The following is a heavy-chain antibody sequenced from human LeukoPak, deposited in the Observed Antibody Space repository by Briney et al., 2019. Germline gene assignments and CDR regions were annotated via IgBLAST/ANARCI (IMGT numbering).Heavy chain of an antibody. D-gene: IGHD3-22*01. CDR3: ARGPRYGSSDYPNYGMDV. V-gene: IGHV3-13*01. CDR2: IGTGGDT. J-gene: IGHJ6*02. CDR1: GFTFSRYD. Sequence: GGSLRLSCAASGFTFSRYDMHWVRQPIGKGLEWVSAIGTGGDTYYLDSVKGRFTISRENAKSSLYLQMNSLRAGDTAVYYCARGPRYGSSDYPNYGMDVWGQGTTVTVSS.